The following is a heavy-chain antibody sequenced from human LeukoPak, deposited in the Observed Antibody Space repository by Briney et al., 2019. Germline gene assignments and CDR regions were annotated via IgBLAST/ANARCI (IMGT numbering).Heavy chain of an antibody. CDR3: AREDWFDP. V-gene: IGHV3-66*01. J-gene: IGHJ5*02. CDR2: IYSGGST. Sequence: GGSLRLSCAASGFTVSSNYMSWARQAPEKGLEWGSVIYSGGSTYYADSVKSRFPISRDNSQNTLYLQMNSLRAEDTAMYYCAREDWFDPWGQGPLVTVSS. CDR1: GFTVSSNY.